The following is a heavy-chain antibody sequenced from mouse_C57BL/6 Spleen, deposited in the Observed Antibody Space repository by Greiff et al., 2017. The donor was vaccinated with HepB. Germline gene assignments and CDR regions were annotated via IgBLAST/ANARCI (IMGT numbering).Heavy chain of an antibody. J-gene: IGHJ4*01. V-gene: IGHV5-4*01. Sequence: DVQLQESGGGLVKPGGSLKLSCAASGFTFSSYAMSWVRQTPEKRLEWVATISDGGSYTYYPDNVKGRFTISRDNAKNNLYLQMSHLKSEDTAMYYCARADYDGYYYAMDYWGQGTSVTVSS. CDR1: GFTFSSYA. D-gene: IGHD2-4*01. CDR3: ARADYDGYYYAMDY. CDR2: ISDGGSYT.